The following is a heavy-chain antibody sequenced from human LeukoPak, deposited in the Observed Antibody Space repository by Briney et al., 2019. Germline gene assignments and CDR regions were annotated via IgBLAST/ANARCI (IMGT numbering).Heavy chain of an antibody. CDR3: AKEARMGYCSGGSCYPDAFDI. Sequence: GASLRLSSAASGFIFSSYAMSWVRQAPGKGLEWVSAISGSGGSTYYADSVKGRFTISRDNSKDTLYLQMNSLRAEDTAVYYCAKEARMGYCSGGSCYPDAFDIWGQGTMVTVSS. J-gene: IGHJ3*02. V-gene: IGHV3-23*01. CDR2: ISGSGGST. D-gene: IGHD2-15*01. CDR1: GFIFSSYA.